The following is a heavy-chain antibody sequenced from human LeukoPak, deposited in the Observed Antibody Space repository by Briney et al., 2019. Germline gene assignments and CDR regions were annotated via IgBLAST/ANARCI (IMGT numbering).Heavy chain of an antibody. Sequence: GASVKVSCKASGYTFTGYYMHWVRQAPGQGLEWMGWINPNSGGTNYAQKFQGRVTMTRDTSINTAYMELSRLRSDDTAVYYCARERVLGGTQSNTEYFQHWGQGTLVTVSS. J-gene: IGHJ1*01. D-gene: IGHD1-1*01. V-gene: IGHV1-2*02. CDR2: INPNSGGT. CDR1: GYTFTGYY. CDR3: ARERVLGGTQSNTEYFQH.